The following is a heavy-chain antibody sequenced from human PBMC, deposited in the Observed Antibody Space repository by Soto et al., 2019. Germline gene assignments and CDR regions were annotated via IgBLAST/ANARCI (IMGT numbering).Heavy chain of an antibody. V-gene: IGHV4-4*02. D-gene: IGHD1-26*01. CDR3: ARRLAGTTKAIIQ. CDR1: GGSVSSPNW. CDR2: IYHSGST. Sequence: QVQLQESGPGLVKPSGTLSLTCAVSGGSVSSPNWWIWVRQPPGKGLQWIGEIYHSGSTNYNTSLMSRVTISVDKSKDQFPLKLNSVPAADTGVYFCARRLAGTTKAIIQWGQGTMVAVSS. J-gene: IGHJ3*01.